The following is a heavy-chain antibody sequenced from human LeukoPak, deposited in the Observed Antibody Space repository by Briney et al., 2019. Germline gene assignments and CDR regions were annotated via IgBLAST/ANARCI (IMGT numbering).Heavy chain of an antibody. V-gene: IGHV1-18*01. D-gene: IGHD4-17*01. CDR2: ISAYNGNT. Sequence: ASVNVSCKASGYTFTSYGISWVRQAPGQGLEWMGWISAYNGNTNYAQKLQGRVTMTTDTSTSTAYMELRSLRSDDTAVYYCARAPGGDYLGFVDYWGQGTLVTVSS. J-gene: IGHJ4*02. CDR3: ARAPGGDYLGFVDY. CDR1: GYTFTSYG.